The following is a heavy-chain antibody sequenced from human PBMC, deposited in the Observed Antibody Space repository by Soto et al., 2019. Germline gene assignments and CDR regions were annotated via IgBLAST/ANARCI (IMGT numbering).Heavy chain of an antibody. V-gene: IGHV3-21*06. CDR2: ISPRSDYI. D-gene: IGHD3-10*01. J-gene: IGHJ4*02. CDR1: GFIFSSYS. Sequence: EVQLVESGGGLVKPGGPLRLSCAASGFIFSSYSMNWVRQAPGKGLEWVSSISPRSDYIYFADSMRGRFTISRDNAQNSLYLHMNNLRAEDTAVYHCARVSGTLERYSDLDYWGQGTLVTVSS. CDR3: ARVSGTLERYSDLDY.